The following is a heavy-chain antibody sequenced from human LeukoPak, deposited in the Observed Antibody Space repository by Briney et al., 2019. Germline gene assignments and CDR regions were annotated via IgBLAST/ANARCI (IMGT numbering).Heavy chain of an antibody. CDR2: ISGSGGST. J-gene: IGHJ1*01. CDR1: GFTFSSYA. Sequence: PGGSLRLSCAASGFTFSSYAMSWVRQAPGKGLEWVSAISGSGGSTYYADSVKGRFTISRDNSKNTLYLQMNSLRAEDTAVYYCARAAGIAVAGIKQYFQHWGQGTLVTVSS. V-gene: IGHV3-23*01. D-gene: IGHD6-19*01. CDR3: ARAAGIAVAGIKQYFQH.